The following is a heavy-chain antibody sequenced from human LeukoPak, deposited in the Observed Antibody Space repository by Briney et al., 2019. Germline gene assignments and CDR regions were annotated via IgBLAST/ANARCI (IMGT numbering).Heavy chain of an antibody. CDR3: ATGGPMIVVAPFDY. CDR2: FDPEDGET. Sequence: ASVKVSCKVSGYTLTELSMHWVRQAPGKGLEWMRGFDPEDGETIYAQKFQGRVTMTEDTSTDTAYMELSSLRSEDTAVYYCATGGPMIVVAPFDYWGQGTLVTVSS. D-gene: IGHD3-22*01. V-gene: IGHV1-24*01. CDR1: GYTLTELS. J-gene: IGHJ4*02.